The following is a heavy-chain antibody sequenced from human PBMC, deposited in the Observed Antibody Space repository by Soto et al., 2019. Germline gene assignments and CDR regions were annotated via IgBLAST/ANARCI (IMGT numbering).Heavy chain of an antibody. CDR3: ARHIGVTGTRGFDY. J-gene: IGHJ4*02. D-gene: IGHD6-19*01. Sequence: QVQLQESGPGLVKPSGTVSLTCAASGASISDNNWWSWVRQPPGQGLEWIGEVAHWGTTNYNPSLRSRVTISMDKSKTQISLPLSSVTAADSALYYCARHIGVTGTRGFDYWGQGTLVTVSS. V-gene: IGHV4-4*02. CDR2: VAHWGTT. CDR1: GASISDNNW.